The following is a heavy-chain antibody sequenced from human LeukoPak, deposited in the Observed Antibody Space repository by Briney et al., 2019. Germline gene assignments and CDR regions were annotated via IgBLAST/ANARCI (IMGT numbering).Heavy chain of an antibody. CDR1: GDSITRGTYY. Sequence: SQTLSLTCTVSGDSITRGTYYWHWIRQPAGKGLEWLGRIHTSSRVNYNPSLKSRVTISIDTSRNLVSLRLTSVTAADAAVYYCARDRGNGDYGDYFDSWGQGTLVSVSS. D-gene: IGHD4-17*01. J-gene: IGHJ4*02. V-gene: IGHV4-61*02. CDR3: ARDRGNGDYGDYFDS. CDR2: IHTSSRV.